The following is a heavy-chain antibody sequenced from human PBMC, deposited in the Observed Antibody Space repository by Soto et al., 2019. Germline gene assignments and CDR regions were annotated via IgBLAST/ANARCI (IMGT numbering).Heavy chain of an antibody. J-gene: IGHJ4*02. D-gene: IGHD5-12*01. Sequence: EVQLLESGGGLVQPGGSLRLSCAASGFTFSSYGMSWVRQAPGKGLEWVSAITGSGGSTYYADSVKGRFTISRDNSKKTLYLQMNSLRAEDTAVYYWAKDRNKWLRVGLGYWGQGTLVTVSS. CDR3: AKDRNKWLRVGLGY. CDR1: GFTFSSYG. CDR2: ITGSGGST. V-gene: IGHV3-23*01.